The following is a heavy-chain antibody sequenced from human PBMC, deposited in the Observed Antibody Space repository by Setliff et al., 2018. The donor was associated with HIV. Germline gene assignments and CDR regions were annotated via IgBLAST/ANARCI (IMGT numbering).Heavy chain of an antibody. CDR3: ARDRSYYDPTAYYYWSYAMDA. D-gene: IGHD3-10*01. J-gene: IGHJ6*02. CDR1: GFIFSRSA. CDR2: INQDGSEK. Sequence: GGSLRLSCAVPGFIFSRSAMYWARQAPGKGLEWVANINQDGSEKYYVDSVKGRFTISRDNAKNSLYLQMDSLRVEDTAVYYCARDRSYYDPTAYYYWSYAMDAWGQGTTVTAP. V-gene: IGHV3-7*01.